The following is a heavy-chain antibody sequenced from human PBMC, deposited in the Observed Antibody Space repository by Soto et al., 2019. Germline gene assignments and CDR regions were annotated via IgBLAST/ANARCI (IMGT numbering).Heavy chain of an antibody. CDR2: LNPNSGNT. J-gene: IGHJ4*02. CDR1: GYTFTSYD. Sequence: QVQLVQSGAEVKKPGASVKVSCKASGYTFTSYDINWVRRAAGQGLEGMGWLNPNSGNTGDAQKSQGRVTMTRNTSKSTAYMELSSLRSEVTAVYYCATPLYFDNGDYGGQGTLGTVSS. CDR3: ATPLYFDNGDY. D-gene: IGHD3-9*01. V-gene: IGHV1-8*01.